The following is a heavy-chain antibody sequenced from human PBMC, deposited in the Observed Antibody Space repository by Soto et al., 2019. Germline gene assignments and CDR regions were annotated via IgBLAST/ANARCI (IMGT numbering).Heavy chain of an antibody. V-gene: IGHV1-69*06. D-gene: IGHD6-19*01. CDR1: GGTFSSYA. Sequence: QVQLVQSGAEVKKPVSSVKVSCKASGGTFSSYAISWVRQAPGQGLEWMGGIIPIFGTANYEQKFQGRVTITAEKSTSTAYMELSSLRSEDTAVYYWSRDWRLYEAVAGTDAFDIWGQGTIVNVSS. J-gene: IGHJ3*02. CDR3: SRDWRLYEAVAGTDAFDI. CDR2: IIPIFGTA.